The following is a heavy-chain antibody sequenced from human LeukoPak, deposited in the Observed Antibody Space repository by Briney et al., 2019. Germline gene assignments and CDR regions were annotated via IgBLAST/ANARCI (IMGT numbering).Heavy chain of an antibody. Sequence: GGSLRLSCAASGFTFSTYTMNWVRQAPGKGLEWVSSISSSSSYIYYAHSVKGRFTISRDNAKNSLYLQMNSLRAEDTAVYYCARADVATIFFDYWGQGTLVTVSS. CDR2: ISSSSSYI. D-gene: IGHD5-24*01. CDR3: ARADVATIFFDY. CDR1: GFTFSTYT. V-gene: IGHV3-21*01. J-gene: IGHJ4*02.